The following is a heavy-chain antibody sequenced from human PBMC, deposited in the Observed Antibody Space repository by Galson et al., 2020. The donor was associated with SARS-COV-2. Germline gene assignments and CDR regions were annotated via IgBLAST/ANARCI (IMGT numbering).Heavy chain of an antibody. CDR1: GDSISSGGYY. J-gene: IGHJ6*03. CDR3: AGRDGYSYGETYYYYMDV. Sequence: SETLSLTCAVSGDSISSGGYYWSWIRQHPGKGLEWIGYIYYSGSTYYNPSLKSRVTISVDTSKNQFSLKLSSVTAADTAMYYCAGRDGYSYGETYYYYMDVWGKGTTVTSSS. D-gene: IGHD5-18*01. V-gene: IGHV4-31*11. CDR2: IYYSGST.